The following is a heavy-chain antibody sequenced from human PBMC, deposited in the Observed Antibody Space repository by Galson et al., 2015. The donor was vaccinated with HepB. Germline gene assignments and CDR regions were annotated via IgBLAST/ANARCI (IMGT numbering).Heavy chain of an antibody. V-gene: IGHV3-33*01. D-gene: IGHD5-18*01. Sequence: SMRLSCAASGFTFSSYGLHWVRQAPGKGLEWVAFIWYDGSNKYYADSVKGRFTISGDNSKNTLYLQMNSLRAEDTAGYYCARDRSIQLSNWFDPWGQGTMVTVSS. CDR2: IWYDGSNK. J-gene: IGHJ5*02. CDR3: ARDRSIQLSNWFDP. CDR1: GFTFSSYG.